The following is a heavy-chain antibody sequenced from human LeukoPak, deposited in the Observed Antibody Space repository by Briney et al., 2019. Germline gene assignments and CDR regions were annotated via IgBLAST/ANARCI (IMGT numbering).Heavy chain of an antibody. D-gene: IGHD3-22*01. J-gene: IGHJ4*02. Sequence: PSETLSLTCTVSGGSINSYYWSWIRQPPGKGLEWIGYIYYSGSTDYNPSLKSRVTISVDTPKNQFSLKLSSVTAADTAVYYCARVQPLDWYYYDSSHPPYYFDYWGQGTLVTVSS. V-gene: IGHV4-59*12. CDR3: ARVQPLDWYYYDSSHPPYYFDY. CDR2: IYYSGST. CDR1: GGSINSYY.